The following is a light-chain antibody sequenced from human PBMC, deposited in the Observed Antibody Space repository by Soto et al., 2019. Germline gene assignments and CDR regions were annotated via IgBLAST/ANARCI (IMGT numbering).Light chain of an antibody. Sequence: EIVMTQSPATLSVSPGERATLSCRASQSVSSNLAWYQQKPGQAPRLLIYGASTRATGIPARFSDSRSGTEFTLTISSLQSEDFAVYYCQQYNNWPPWTFGPGTKVDIK. CDR2: GAS. CDR1: QSVSSN. CDR3: QQYNNWPPWT. V-gene: IGKV3-15*01. J-gene: IGKJ3*01.